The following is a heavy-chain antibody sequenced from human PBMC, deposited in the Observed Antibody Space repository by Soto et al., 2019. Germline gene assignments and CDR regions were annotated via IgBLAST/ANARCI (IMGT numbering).Heavy chain of an antibody. J-gene: IGHJ4*02. Sequence: EVQLVESGGGLVQPGGSLRLSCAASGFTFSSYSMNWVRQAPGKGLEWVSYISSSSSTIYYADSVKGRFTISRDNAKNSLYLQMNSLRAEDTAVFYCAGEGGGGWLSLRYFDYWGQGTLVTVSS. V-gene: IGHV3-48*01. D-gene: IGHD3-9*01. CDR1: GFTFSSYS. CDR3: AGEGGGGWLSLRYFDY. CDR2: ISSSSSTI.